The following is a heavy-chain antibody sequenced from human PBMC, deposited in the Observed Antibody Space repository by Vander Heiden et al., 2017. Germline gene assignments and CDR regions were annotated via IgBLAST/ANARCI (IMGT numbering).Heavy chain of an antibody. CDR2: IKQDGSEK. J-gene: IGHJ4*02. D-gene: IGHD2-8*02. V-gene: IGHV3-7*01. CDR1: GFTFRSSR. Sequence: DVQLVGSGGGFVQHGGSLRLSCAASGFTFRSSRLSWVRQAPGKGLEWVANIKQDGSEKYYVDSVKGRFTISRDNAKNSRYLQMNSLRVEDTAVYYCARRVAASSTGGNFDSWGQGTLLTVSS. CDR3: ARRVAASSTGGNFDS.